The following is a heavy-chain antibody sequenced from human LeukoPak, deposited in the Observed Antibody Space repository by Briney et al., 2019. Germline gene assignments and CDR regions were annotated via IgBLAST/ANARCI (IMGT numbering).Heavy chain of an antibody. J-gene: IGHJ4*02. V-gene: IGHV3-23*01. CDR3: ARDSCSSTSCYRGDYFDL. D-gene: IGHD2-2*02. CDR1: GFTFSSYA. CDR2: ISGSGGST. Sequence: GGSLRLSCAASGFTFSSYAMSWVRQAPGKGLEWVSAISGSGGSTYYADSVKGRLTISRDNAKNSLYLQMNSLRAEDTAVYYCARDSCSSTSCYRGDYFDLWGQGTLVTVSS.